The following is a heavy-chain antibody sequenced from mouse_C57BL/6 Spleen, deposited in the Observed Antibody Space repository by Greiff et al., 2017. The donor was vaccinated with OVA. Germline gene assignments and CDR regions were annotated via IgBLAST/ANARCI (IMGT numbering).Heavy chain of an antibody. J-gene: IGHJ1*03. CDR2: SRNKANDYTT. Sequence: EVQGVESGGGLVQSGRSLRLSCATSGFTFSDFYMEWVRQAPGKGLEWIAASRNKANDYTTEYSASVKGRFIVSRDTSQSILYLQMNALRAEDTAIYYCARESYSLYWYFDVWGTGTTVTVSS. CDR1: GFTFSDFY. D-gene: IGHD2-12*01. V-gene: IGHV7-1*01. CDR3: ARESYSLYWYFDV.